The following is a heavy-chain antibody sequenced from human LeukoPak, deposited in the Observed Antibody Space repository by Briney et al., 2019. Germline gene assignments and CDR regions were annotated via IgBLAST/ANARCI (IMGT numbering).Heavy chain of an antibody. CDR3: ARGPPPNYYYYMDV. CDR1: GGTFSSYA. Sequence: SVKDSCKASGGTFSSYAISWVRLAPGQGLEWMGGIIPIFGTANYAQKFQGRVTITADESTSTAYMELSSLRSEDTAVYYCARGPPPNYYYYMDVWGKGTTVAVSS. CDR2: IIPIFGTA. J-gene: IGHJ6*03. V-gene: IGHV1-69*01.